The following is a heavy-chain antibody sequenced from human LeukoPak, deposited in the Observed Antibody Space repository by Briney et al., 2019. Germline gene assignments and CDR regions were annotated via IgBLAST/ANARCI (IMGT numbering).Heavy chain of an antibody. CDR1: GGSFSSYL. J-gene: IGHJ6*03. CDR2: IYPSGNT. CDR3: AREDSGSYYNYYYFYMDV. Sequence: SETLSLTCSVSGGSFSSYLWSWVRQPAGKGLEWIGRIYPSGNTNYNPSLKSRVTLSVDTSKTQFSLRLSSVTAADTAVYYCAREDSGSYYNYYYFYMDVWGKGTTVTISS. V-gene: IGHV4-4*07. D-gene: IGHD3-10*01.